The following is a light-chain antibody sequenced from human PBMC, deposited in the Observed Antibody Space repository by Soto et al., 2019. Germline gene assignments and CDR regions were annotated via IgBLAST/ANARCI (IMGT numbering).Light chain of an antibody. Sequence: QSVLTQPASVSGSPGQSITISCTGTISDIGDYNYVSWYQQHPGKAPKLMIYEVSNRPSGVSNRFSGSKSGTTASLTISGLQAEDEADYYCSSYRSGSTPYVFGTGTKVTVL. J-gene: IGLJ1*01. CDR3: SSYRSGSTPYV. V-gene: IGLV2-14*01. CDR1: ISDIGDYNY. CDR2: EVS.